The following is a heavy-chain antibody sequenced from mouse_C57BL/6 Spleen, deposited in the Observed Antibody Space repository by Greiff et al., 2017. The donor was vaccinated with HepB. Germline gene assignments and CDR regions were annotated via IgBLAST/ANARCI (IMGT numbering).Heavy chain of an antibody. D-gene: IGHD1-1*01. Sequence: VQLQQSGAELVRPGASVKLSCKASGYTFTDYYINWVKQRPGQGLEWIARIYPGSGNTYYNEKFKGKATLTAEKSSSTAYMQLSSLTSEDSAVYFCARDYGSLWFAYWGQGTLVTVSA. CDR1: GYTFTDYY. J-gene: IGHJ3*01. V-gene: IGHV1-76*01. CDR3: ARDYGSLWFAY. CDR2: IYPGSGNT.